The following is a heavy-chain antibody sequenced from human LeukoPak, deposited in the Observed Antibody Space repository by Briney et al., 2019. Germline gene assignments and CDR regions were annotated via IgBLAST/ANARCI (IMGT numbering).Heavy chain of an antibody. V-gene: IGHV3-15*01. D-gene: IGHD3-22*01. CDR1: GFTFSNAW. J-gene: IGHJ4*02. CDR3: TAEIVDYYDSSGSYYFDY. CDR2: IKSKTDGGTT. Sequence: GGSLRLPCAASGFTFSNAWMSWVRQAPGKGLEWVGRIKSKTDGGTTDYAAPVKGRFTISRDDSKNTLYLQMNSLKTEDTAVYYCTAEIVDYYDSSGSYYFDYWGQGTLVTVSS.